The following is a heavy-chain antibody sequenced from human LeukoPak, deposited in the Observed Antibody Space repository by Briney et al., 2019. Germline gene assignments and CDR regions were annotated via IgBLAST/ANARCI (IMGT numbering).Heavy chain of an antibody. V-gene: IGHV3-30*18. CDR2: ISYDGSNK. CDR3: AKDARSLDAFDI. J-gene: IGHJ3*02. Sequence: GGSLRLSCAASGFTFSSYGMHWVRQAPGKGLEWVAVISYDGSNKYYADSVKGRFTISRDNSKNTLYLQMNSLRAEDTAVYYCAKDARSLDAFDIWGRGTMVTVSS. D-gene: IGHD3-10*01. CDR1: GFTFSSYG.